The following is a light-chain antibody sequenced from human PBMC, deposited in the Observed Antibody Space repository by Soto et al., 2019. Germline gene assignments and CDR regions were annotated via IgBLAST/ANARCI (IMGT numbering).Light chain of an antibody. CDR1: QGISSY. CDR2: AAS. J-gene: IGKJ1*01. Sequence: AIRMTQSPSSFSASTGDRVTITCRASQGISSYLAWYQQKPGKAPKLLIYAASTLQSGVPSRFIGSGSGTDFTLTIGCLQSEDFATYYCQQYYSYPRTFGQGTKVEIK. CDR3: QQYYSYPRT. V-gene: IGKV1-8*01.